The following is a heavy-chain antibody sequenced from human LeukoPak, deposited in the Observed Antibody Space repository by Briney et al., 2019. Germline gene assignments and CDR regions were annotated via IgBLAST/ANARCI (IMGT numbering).Heavy chain of an antibody. CDR2: IYSDNT. CDR3: ARRAGAYSHPYDY. J-gene: IGHJ4*02. V-gene: IGHV3-53*01. Sequence: GGSLRLSCSVSAFTFNTFDNFAMSWVRQAPGKGLEWVSFIYSDNTHYSDSVKGRFTISRDNSKNTLYLQMNSLRAEDTAVYYCARRAGAYSHPYDYWGQGTVVTVSS. D-gene: IGHD4/OR15-4a*01. CDR1: AFTFNTFD.